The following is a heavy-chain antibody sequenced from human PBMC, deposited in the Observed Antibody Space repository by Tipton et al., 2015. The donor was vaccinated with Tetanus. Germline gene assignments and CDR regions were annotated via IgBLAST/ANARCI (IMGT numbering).Heavy chain of an antibody. V-gene: IGHV4-59*12. Sequence: GLVKPSETLSLICTVSGGSMNSYYWSWIRQPPGQGLEWLGYIYQTDSTYYNPSVRSRLTLSLQRSKNQVSLKLSSVTAADTAVYYCARANNEFPKKGPFDSWGQGSLVIVSS. CDR3: ARANNEFPKKGPFDS. J-gene: IGHJ4*02. CDR2: IYQTDST. CDR1: GGSMNSYY. D-gene: IGHD1-1*01.